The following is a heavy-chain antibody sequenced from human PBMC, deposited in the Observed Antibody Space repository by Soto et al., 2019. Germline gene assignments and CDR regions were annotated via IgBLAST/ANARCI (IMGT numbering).Heavy chain of an antibody. V-gene: IGHV1-69*13. CDR2: IIPIFGTA. J-gene: IGHJ6*02. D-gene: IGHD3-3*01. CDR3: AGVVDFWSGGGYYYYYGMDV. CDR1: GGTFSSYA. Sequence: SVKVSCKASGGTFSSYAISWVRQAPGQGLEWMGGIIPIFGTANYAQKFQGRVTITADESTSTAYMELGSLRSEDTAVYYCAGVVDFWSGGGYYYYYGMDVWGQGTTVTVSS.